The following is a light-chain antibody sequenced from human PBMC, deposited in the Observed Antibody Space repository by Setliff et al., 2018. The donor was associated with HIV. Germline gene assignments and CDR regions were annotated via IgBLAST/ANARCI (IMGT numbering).Light chain of an antibody. V-gene: IGLV2-14*01. CDR1: STDIGGYNY. J-gene: IGLJ3*02. CDR2: DVS. Sequence: QSALTRPASVSGSPGQSITISCTGTSTDIGGYNYVSWYQQRPGKAPKLIIYDVSDRPSGVSNRFSGSKSGNTASLTISGLQAEDEADYYCTSYTYRAHWVFGGGTKVTVL. CDR3: TSYTYRAHWV.